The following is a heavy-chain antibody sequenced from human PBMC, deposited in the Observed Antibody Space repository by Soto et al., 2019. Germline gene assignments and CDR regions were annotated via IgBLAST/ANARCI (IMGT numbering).Heavy chain of an antibody. J-gene: IGHJ4*02. CDR2: INPIVSMS. V-gene: IGHV1-69*02. Sequence: QVQLVQSGTEVKKPGSSVKVSCKASGDTFSFYTINWVRQAPGLGLEWVGRINPIVSMSNYAQKFQGRVSXTXDXXTSTAYMELRSLRSDDTAMYFCAASYGSGYRAFDSWGQGALVIVSS. CDR1: GDTFSFYT. D-gene: IGHD3-10*01. CDR3: AASYGSGYRAFDS.